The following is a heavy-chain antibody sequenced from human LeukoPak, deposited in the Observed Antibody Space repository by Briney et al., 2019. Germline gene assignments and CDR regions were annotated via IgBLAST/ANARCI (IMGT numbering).Heavy chain of an antibody. CDR1: GGSFSGYY. V-gene: IGHV4-34*01. Sequence: SETLSLTCAVYGGSFSGYYWSWIRQPPGKGLEWIGTIYHSGSTYYNPSLKSRVTISVDTSKNQFSLKLSSVTAADTALYYCARGFTSDGFDIWGQGTMVTVSS. J-gene: IGHJ3*02. CDR2: IYHSGST. CDR3: ARGFTSDGFDI.